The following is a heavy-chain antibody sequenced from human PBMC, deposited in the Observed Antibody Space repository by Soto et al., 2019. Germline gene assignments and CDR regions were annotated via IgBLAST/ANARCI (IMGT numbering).Heavy chain of an antibody. V-gene: IGHV4-39*01. CDR1: GGSLSRSSYF. CDR2: IYYSGST. Sequence: SETLSLTCTVSGGSLSRSSYFWGWIRQPPGKGLVWIVSIYYSGSTYYNPSLKSRVTISVDTSKNQFSLKLSSVTAADTAVYYCAIHLPHSGSYYASWLYYFDYWGQGTLVTVSS. D-gene: IGHD1-26*01. CDR3: AIHLPHSGSYYASWLYYFDY. J-gene: IGHJ4*02.